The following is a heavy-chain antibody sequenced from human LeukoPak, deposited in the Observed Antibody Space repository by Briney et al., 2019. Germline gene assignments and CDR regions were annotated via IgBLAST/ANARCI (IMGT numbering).Heavy chain of an antibody. V-gene: IGHV4-34*01. Sequence: XETLSLTCAVYGGSFSGYYWSWVRQPPGKGLEWIGEINHSGSTNYNPSLKSRVTISVDTSKNQFSLKLSSVTAADTAVYYCASSREYYYDSSGYPYYFDYWGQGTLVTVSS. J-gene: IGHJ4*02. D-gene: IGHD3-22*01. CDR1: GGSFSGYY. CDR3: ASSREYYYDSSGYPYYFDY. CDR2: INHSGST.